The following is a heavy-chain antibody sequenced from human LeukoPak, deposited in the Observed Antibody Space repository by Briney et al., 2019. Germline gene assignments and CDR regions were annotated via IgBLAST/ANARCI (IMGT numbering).Heavy chain of an antibody. CDR3: ARGNSGVVPAAMGEYFQH. CDR2: INHSGST. CDR1: GGSFSGYY. V-gene: IGHV4-34*01. Sequence: SETLSLTCAVYGGSFSGYYWSWIRQPPEKGLEWIGEINHSGSTNYNPSLKSRVTISVDTSKNQFSLKLSSVTAADTAVYYCARGNSGVVPAAMGEYFQHWGQGTLVTVSS. J-gene: IGHJ1*01. D-gene: IGHD2-2*01.